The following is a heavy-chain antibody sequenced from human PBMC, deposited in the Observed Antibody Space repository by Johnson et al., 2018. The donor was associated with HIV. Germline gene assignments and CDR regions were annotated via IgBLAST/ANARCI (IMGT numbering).Heavy chain of an antibody. J-gene: IGHJ3*02. CDR2: INWNGGST. CDR3: ARRVADSNTGGYYRDAFDI. Sequence: VQLVESGGSVVRPGGSLRLSCAASGFTFYDYGMSWVRQAPGKGLEWVSGINWNGGSTGYADSVKGRFTISRDNAKNSLSLQVNSLRADDTAVYYCARRVADSNTGGYYRDAFDIWGQGTMV. V-gene: IGHV3-20*04. D-gene: IGHD3-22*01. CDR1: GFTFYDYG.